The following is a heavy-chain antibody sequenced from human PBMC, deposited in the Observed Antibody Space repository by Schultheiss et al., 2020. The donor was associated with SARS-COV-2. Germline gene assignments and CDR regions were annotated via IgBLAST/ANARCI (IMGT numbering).Heavy chain of an antibody. CDR3: ARFGNTGTYSNWFDP. CDR2: ISSSGSTI. D-gene: IGHD1-1*01. Sequence: GGSLRLSCAASGFTFSSYGMHWVRQAPGKGLEWVSYISSSGSTIYYADSVKGRFTISRDNAMNSLYLQMDSLRAEDTAVYYCARFGNTGTYSNWFDPWGQGTLVTVSS. V-gene: IGHV3-48*04. J-gene: IGHJ5*02. CDR1: GFTFSSYG.